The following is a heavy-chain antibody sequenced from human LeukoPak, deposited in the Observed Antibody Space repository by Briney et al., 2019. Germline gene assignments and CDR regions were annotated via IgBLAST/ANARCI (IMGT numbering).Heavy chain of an antibody. V-gene: IGHV5-51*01. CDR1: GYTFTNYC. CDR3: ARQRIGMAGTGYWYFYH. J-gene: IGHJ2*01. Sequence: GESLKISCKGSGYTFTNYCISWVRQLPAKGLEGMVIIYPSDSDTRYNPSFQGQVTISADKSISTAYLQWSSLTASDTAMYYCARQRIGMAGTGYWYFYHWVRGTLVTV. D-gene: IGHD6-19*01. CDR2: IYPSDSDT.